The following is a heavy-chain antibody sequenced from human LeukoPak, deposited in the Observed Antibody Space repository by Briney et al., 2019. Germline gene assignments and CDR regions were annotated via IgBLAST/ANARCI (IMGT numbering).Heavy chain of an antibody. CDR3: AKAWNPGGWFDP. CDR1: GFTFSSYA. J-gene: IGHJ5*02. Sequence: PGGSLRLSCAASGFTFSSYAMSWVRQAPGKGLEWVSAISTSGGSTYYADSVKGRSTISRDNSKNTLYMQMNSLRVEDTAVYYCAKAWNPGGWFDPWGQGTLVTVSS. CDR2: ISTSGGST. D-gene: IGHD1-1*01. V-gene: IGHV3-23*01.